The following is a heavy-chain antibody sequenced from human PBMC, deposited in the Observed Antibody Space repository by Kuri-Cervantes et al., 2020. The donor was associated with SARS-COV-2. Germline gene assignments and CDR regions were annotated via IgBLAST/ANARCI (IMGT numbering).Heavy chain of an antibody. V-gene: IGHV5-51*01. CDR3: ARTGSGYDSVCYYYGMDV. Sequence: GEPLKISCKGSGYSFTSYWIGWVRQMPGKGLEWMGITYPGDSDTRYSPSFQGQVTISADKSISTAYLQWSSLKASDTAMYYCARTGSGYDSVCYYYGMDVWGQGTTVTVSS. D-gene: IGHD5-12*01. CDR2: TYPGDSDT. J-gene: IGHJ6*02. CDR1: GYSFTSYW.